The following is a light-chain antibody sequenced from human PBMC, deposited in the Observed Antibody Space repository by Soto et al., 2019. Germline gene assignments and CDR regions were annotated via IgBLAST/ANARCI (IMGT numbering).Light chain of an antibody. V-gene: IGLV1-44*01. CDR2: SND. Sequence: QSVLTQPPSASVTPGQRVTLSCAGSSANIGSNSFNWYQQLPGRAPKLLIYSNDRRPSGVPDRFSGSMSGTSASLAISGPQPEDEADYYCLAWDDSLNGYVFGTGTKVTVL. J-gene: IGLJ1*01. CDR1: SANIGSNS. CDR3: LAWDDSLNGYV.